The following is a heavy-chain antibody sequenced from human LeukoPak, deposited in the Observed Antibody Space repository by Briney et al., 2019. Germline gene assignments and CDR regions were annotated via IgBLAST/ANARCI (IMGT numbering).Heavy chain of an antibody. V-gene: IGHV1-46*01. CDR1: GYTFTSYD. D-gene: IGHD2-21*02. J-gene: IGHJ3*02. Sequence: ASVKVSCKASGYTFTSYDINWVRQATGQGLEWMGIINPSGGSTSYAQKFQGRVTMTRDTSISTAYMELSRLRSYDTAVYYCALALAYCGGDCYSSAFDIWGQGTMVTVSS. CDR2: INPSGGST. CDR3: ALALAYCGGDCYSSAFDI.